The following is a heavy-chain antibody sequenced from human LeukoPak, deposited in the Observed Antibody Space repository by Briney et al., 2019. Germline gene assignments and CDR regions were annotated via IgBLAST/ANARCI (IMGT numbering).Heavy chain of an antibody. CDR1: GGSISSYY. V-gene: IGHV4-59*08. CDR3: ARYGGSGWVIDN. D-gene: IGHD6-19*01. J-gene: IGHJ4*02. CDR2: IYYTGAT. Sequence: SETLSLTCTVSGGSISSYYWTWIRQPPGKGLEWIRYIYYTGATSCNPSLKSRVTISVDTSKKQFSLKLTSVTAADTAVYYCARYGGSGWVIDNWGQGTLVTVSS.